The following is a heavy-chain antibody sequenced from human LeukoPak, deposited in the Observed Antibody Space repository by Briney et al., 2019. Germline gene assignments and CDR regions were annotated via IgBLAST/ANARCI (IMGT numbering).Heavy chain of an antibody. CDR1: GVSINTCCYY. CDR2: KYYSGST. Sequence: SETLSLTCDVSGVSINTCCYYWTWMRQPPGKGLEWIGYKYYSGSTRYNSSLRSRLTISLDTSKNQFSLRLTSVTAADTAVYYCARDHYYASGSYSDAFDIWGQGTMVTVSS. CDR3: ARDHYYASGSYSDAFDI. V-gene: IGHV4-61*01. D-gene: IGHD3-10*01. J-gene: IGHJ3*02.